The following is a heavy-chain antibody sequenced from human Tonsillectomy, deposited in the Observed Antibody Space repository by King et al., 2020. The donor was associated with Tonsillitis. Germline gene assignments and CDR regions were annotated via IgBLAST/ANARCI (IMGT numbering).Heavy chain of an antibody. CDR3: AREGGSPRWFGELSYYFDH. CDR1: GYTFTTYA. J-gene: IGHJ4*02. Sequence: QPQLVQSGTEVKKPGASVKVSCKASGYTFTTYAIHWVRQAPGQRLEWMGWINAGNGNIKYSQKFQGRVTITRDTSASTAYMELSRLRYEDTAVYYCAREGGSPRWFGELSYYFDHWGQGTLVTVSS. CDR2: INAGNGNI. D-gene: IGHD3-10*01. V-gene: IGHV1-3*01.